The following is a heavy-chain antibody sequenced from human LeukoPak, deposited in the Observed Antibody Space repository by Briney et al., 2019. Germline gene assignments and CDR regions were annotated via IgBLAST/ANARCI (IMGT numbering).Heavy chain of an antibody. CDR3: ARRWGYYYGSGSQPYDY. CDR1: GGSISSSNW. D-gene: IGHD3-10*01. J-gene: IGHJ4*02. V-gene: IGHV4-4*02. Sequence: SETLSRTCAVSGGSISSSNWWSWVRQPPGKGLVWIGEIYHSGSTNYNPSLKSRATISVDKSKNQFSLKLSSVTAADTAVYYCARRWGYYYGSGSQPYDYWGQGTLVTVSS. CDR2: IYHSGST.